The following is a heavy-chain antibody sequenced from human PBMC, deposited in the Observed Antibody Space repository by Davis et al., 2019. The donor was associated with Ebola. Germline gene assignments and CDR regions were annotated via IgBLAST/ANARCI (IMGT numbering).Heavy chain of an antibody. CDR3: ARQNWSYDY. D-gene: IGHD3-16*01. CDR1: GFTVSSNY. Sequence: GESLKISCAASGFTVSSNYMSWVRQAPGKGLEWVSVIYSGGSTYYADSVKGRFTISRDNSKNTLYLQMNSLRAEDTAVYFCARQNWSYDYWGQGTLVTVSS. CDR2: IYSGGST. J-gene: IGHJ4*02. V-gene: IGHV3-53*01.